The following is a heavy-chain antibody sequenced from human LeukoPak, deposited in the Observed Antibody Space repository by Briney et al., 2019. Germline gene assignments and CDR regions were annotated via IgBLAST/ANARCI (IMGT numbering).Heavy chain of an antibody. D-gene: IGHD6-13*01. CDR3: ATHSAIAAAGNDY. CDR2: INPNSGGT. J-gene: IGHJ4*02. V-gene: IGHV1-2*02. Sequence: GASVKVSCKASGYTFTGYYMHWVRQAPGQGLEWMGWINPNSGGTNYAQKFQGRVTMTRDTSISTAYMELSRLRSDDTAVYYCATHSAIAAAGNDYWGQGTLVTVSS. CDR1: GYTFTGYY.